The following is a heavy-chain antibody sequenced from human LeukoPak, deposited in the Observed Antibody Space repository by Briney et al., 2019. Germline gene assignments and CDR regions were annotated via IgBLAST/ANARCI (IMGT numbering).Heavy chain of an antibody. CDR3: ARDRVFTRELAYYYYYMDV. CDR2: IYMSGST. J-gene: IGHJ6*03. Sequence: SQTLSLTCTVSGGSIRSGTDYWSWIRQPAGKGLEWIGRIYMSGSTDYNPSFKSRVTMSVDTSKNQVSLKLRSVTAADTAVYYCARDRVFTRELAYYYYYMDVWGKGTTVTVSS. CDR1: GGSIRSGTDY. D-gene: IGHD1-26*01. V-gene: IGHV4-61*02.